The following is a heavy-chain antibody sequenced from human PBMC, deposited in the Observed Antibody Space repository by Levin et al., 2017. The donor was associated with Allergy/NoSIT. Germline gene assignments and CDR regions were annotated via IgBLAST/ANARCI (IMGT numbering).Heavy chain of an antibody. CDR2: INHSGST. J-gene: IGHJ4*02. CDR3: ARGLRALRAGEDY. V-gene: IGHV4-34*01. D-gene: IGHD6-19*01. Sequence: PGGSLRLSCAVYGGSFSGYYWSWIRQPPGKGLEWIGEINHSGSTNYNPSLKSRVTITVDTSKNQFSLKLSSVTAADTAVYYCARGLRALRAGEDYWGQGTLVTVSS. CDR1: GGSFSGYY.